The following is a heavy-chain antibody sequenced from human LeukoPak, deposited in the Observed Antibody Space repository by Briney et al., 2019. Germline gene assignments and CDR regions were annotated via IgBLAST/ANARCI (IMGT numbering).Heavy chain of an antibody. CDR1: GYTLTSYY. J-gene: IGHJ6*02. CDR3: ARERSSGYQTEYYYYYYGMDV. V-gene: IGHV1-46*01. CDR2: INPSGGST. Sequence: ASVKVSCKASGYTLTSYYMHWVRQAPGQGLEWMGIINPSGGSTSYAQRFQGRVTMTRDTSTSTVYMELSSLRSEDTAVYYCARERSSGYQTEYYYYYYGMDVWGQGTTVTVSS. D-gene: IGHD5-12*01.